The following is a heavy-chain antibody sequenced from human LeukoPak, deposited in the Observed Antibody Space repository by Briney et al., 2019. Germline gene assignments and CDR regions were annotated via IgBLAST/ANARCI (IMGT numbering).Heavy chain of an antibody. CDR1: GGSISSGSYY. CDR3: AREWLPPYYYYYMDV. V-gene: IGHV4-61*02. Sequence: SETLSLTCTVSGGSISSGSYYWSWIRQPAGEGLEWIGRIYTSGSTNYNPSLKSRVTISVDTSKNQFSLKLSSVTAADTAVYYCAREWLPPYYYYYMDVWGKGTTVTVSS. D-gene: IGHD3-22*01. J-gene: IGHJ6*03. CDR2: IYTSGST.